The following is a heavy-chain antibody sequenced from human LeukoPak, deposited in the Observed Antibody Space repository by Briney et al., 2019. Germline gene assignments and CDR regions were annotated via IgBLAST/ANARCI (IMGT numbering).Heavy chain of an antibody. J-gene: IGHJ6*02. D-gene: IGHD1-7*01. CDR1: GYTFTGYY. V-gene: IGHV1-2*02. CDR3: ARDNNWNYLYYYYGMDV. CDR2: INPNSGGT. Sequence: ASVKVSCKASGYTFTGYYMHWVRQDPGQGLVWMGWINPNSGGTNYAQKFQGRVTMTRDTSISTAYMELSRQRSDDTAVYYCARDNNWNYLYYYYGMDVWGQGTTVTVSS.